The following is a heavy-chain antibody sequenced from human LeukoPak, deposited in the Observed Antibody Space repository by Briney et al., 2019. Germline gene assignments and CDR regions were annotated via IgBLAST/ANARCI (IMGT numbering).Heavy chain of an antibody. J-gene: IGHJ4*02. V-gene: IGHV3-74*01. CDR2: IKSDGSST. Sequence: GGSLRLSCAASGFTFSSYWMHWVRQAPGKGLVWVSRIKSDGSSTNYADSVKGRFTISRGNAENTLYLQMNSLRAEDTAVYYCARNTTGLTFDYWGQGTLVTVSS. D-gene: IGHD1-1*01. CDR3: ARNTTGLTFDY. CDR1: GFTFSSYW.